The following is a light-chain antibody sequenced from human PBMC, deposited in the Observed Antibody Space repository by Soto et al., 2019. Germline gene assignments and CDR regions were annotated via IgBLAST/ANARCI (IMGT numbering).Light chain of an antibody. CDR3: QQYNSFPWT. J-gene: IGKJ1*01. V-gene: IGKV1-5*01. CDR2: DVS. CDR1: QSISNW. Sequence: DIQMTQSPSTLSASVGDRVTITCRASQSISNWLAWYQQKPGEAPQLLIFDVSSLESGVPSRFSGSGSGTEFTLTISSLQPDDFATYYCQQYNSFPWTFGQGTKVDIK.